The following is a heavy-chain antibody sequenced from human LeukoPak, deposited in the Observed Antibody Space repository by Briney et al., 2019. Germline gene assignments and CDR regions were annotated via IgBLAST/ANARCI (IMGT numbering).Heavy chain of an antibody. V-gene: IGHV4-59*08. CDR2: IYYSGST. CDR3: ARQSGTVVRYGMDV. Sequence: SETLSLTCTVSSDSISSYYWSWIRQPPGKGLEWIGYIYYSGSTNYNPSLKSRVTISVDTSKNQFSLKLSSVTAADTAVYYCARQSGTVVRYGMDVWGQGTTVTVSS. CDR1: SDSISSYY. J-gene: IGHJ6*02. D-gene: IGHD4-23*01.